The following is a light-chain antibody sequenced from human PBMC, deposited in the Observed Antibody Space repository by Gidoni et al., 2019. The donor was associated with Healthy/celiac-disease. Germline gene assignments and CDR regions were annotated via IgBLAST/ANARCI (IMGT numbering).Light chain of an antibody. Sequence: VMTPYPDSLAVSLGERATINCKSSQSVLYSSNNKNYLAWYQQKPGQPPKLLIYWASTRESGVPDRFSGSGSGTDFTLTISSLQAEDVAVYYCQQYYSTPLTFGGGTKVEIK. V-gene: IGKV4-1*01. CDR1: QSVLYSSNNKNY. J-gene: IGKJ4*01. CDR3: QQYYSTPLT. CDR2: WAS.